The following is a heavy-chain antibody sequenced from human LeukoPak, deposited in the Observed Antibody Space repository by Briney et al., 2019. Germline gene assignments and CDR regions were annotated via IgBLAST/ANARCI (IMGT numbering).Heavy chain of an antibody. Sequence: SETLSLTCTVSGGYISSYYWSWIRQPPGKGLEWIGYIYHSGSTKYNPSLKSRVTISVDTSKNQFSLKLSSVTAADTAVYYCARDGYSGNDGLWGQGSLVTVSS. D-gene: IGHD5-12*01. CDR2: IYHSGST. J-gene: IGHJ4*02. V-gene: IGHV4-59*01. CDR1: GGYISSYY. CDR3: ARDGYSGNDGL.